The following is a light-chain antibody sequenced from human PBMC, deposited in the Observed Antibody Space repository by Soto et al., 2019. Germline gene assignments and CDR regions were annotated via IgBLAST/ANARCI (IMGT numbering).Light chain of an antibody. Sequence: QSVLTQPASVSGSPGQSITISCTGTSSDVGGYNYVSWYQQHPGKAPKLMIYEVVQRPSGVPDRFSGSKSGNTASLTVSRLQAADEADYFCKSYAGSNTYVFGSGTKVTVL. V-gene: IGLV2-8*01. J-gene: IGLJ1*01. CDR3: KSYAGSNTYV. CDR1: SSDVGGYNY. CDR2: EVV.